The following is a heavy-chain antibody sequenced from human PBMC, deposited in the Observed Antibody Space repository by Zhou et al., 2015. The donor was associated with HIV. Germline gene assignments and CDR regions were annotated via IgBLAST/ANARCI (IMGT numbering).Heavy chain of an antibody. D-gene: IGHD2-2*01. V-gene: IGHV1-69*08. J-gene: IGHJ3*02. CDR3: AREATRDDAFDI. CDR1: GGTFSSYT. CDR2: IIPILGIA. Sequence: QVQLVQSGAEVKKPGSSVKVSCKASGGTFSSYTISWVRQAPGQGLEWMGRIIPILGIANYAQKFQGRVTITADKSTSTAYMELSSLRSEDTAVYYCAREATRDDAFDIWGQGTMVTVSS.